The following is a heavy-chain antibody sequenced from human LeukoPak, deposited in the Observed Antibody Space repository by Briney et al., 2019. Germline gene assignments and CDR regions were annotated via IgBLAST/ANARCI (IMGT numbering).Heavy chain of an antibody. CDR1: GFTFNNYW. CDR2: IKSDGSST. J-gene: IGHJ4*02. CDR3: ARDLSYSLEY. Sequence: GGSLSLSCAASGFTFNNYWMHWVRQAPGKGLVWVSRIKSDGSSTTYADSVKGRFTISRDNAKNTLYLQMNSLRAEDTAVYYCARDLSYSLEYWGQGTLVTVSS. V-gene: IGHV3-74*01. D-gene: IGHD3-10*01.